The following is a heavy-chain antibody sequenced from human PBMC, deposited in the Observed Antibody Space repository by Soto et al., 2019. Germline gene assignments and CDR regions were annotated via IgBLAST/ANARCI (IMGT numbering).Heavy chain of an antibody. CDR3: VKCSSGVVFQWFDP. D-gene: IGHD6-19*01. CDR2: ISRSGGST. J-gene: IGHJ5*02. Sequence: GGCIGLSCSASGFTFWSYGVTWFRQAPGKGLEWVSAISRSGGSTYYADSVKGRFTISRDNDKNTLYLQMNSLRAEDTAVYYCVKCSSGVVFQWFDPWGQAILVTVSS. CDR1: GFTFWSYG. V-gene: IGHV3-23*01.